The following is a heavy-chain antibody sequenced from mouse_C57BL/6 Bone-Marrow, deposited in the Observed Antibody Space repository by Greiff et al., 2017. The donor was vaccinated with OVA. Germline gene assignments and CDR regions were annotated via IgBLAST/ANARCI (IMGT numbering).Heavy chain of an antibody. CDR1: GYAFSSSW. CDR2: IYPGDGDT. J-gene: IGHJ1*03. V-gene: IGHV1-82*01. Sequence: QVHVKQSGPELVKPGASVKISCKASGYAFSSSWMNWVKQRPGKGLEWIGRIYPGDGDTNYNGKFKGKATLTADKSSSTAYMQLSSLTSEDSAVYFCARSVSWYFDVWGTGTTVTVSS. CDR3: ARSVSWYFDV.